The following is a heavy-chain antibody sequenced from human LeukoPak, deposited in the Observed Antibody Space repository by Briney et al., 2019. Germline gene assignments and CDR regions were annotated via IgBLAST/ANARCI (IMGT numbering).Heavy chain of an antibody. V-gene: IGHV3-21*01. CDR3: ARDSRPDY. J-gene: IGHJ4*02. CDR2: ISSSGSYI. Sequence: GGSLRLSCAASGFTFSSYAMSWVRQAPGKGLEWVSAISSSGSYIDYADSVKGRFTISRDNAKNSLYLQMNSLRVEDTAVYYCARDSRPDYWGQGTLVTVSS. CDR1: GFTFSSYA.